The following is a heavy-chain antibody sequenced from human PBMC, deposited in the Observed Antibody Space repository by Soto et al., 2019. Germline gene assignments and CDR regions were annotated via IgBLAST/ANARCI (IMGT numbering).Heavy chain of an antibody. D-gene: IGHD5-12*01. Sequence: SGGSLRLSCAASGFTFSSYGMHWVRQAPGKGLEWVAVISYDGSNKYYADSVKGRFTISRDNSKNTLYLQMNSLRAEDTAVYYCAKVSIGDGYNQTFDYWGQGTLVTVSS. V-gene: IGHV3-30*18. CDR2: ISYDGSNK. J-gene: IGHJ4*02. CDR3: AKVSIGDGYNQTFDY. CDR1: GFTFSSYG.